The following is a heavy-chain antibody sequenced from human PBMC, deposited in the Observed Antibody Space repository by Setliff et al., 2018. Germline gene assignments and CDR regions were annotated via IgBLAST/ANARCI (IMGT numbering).Heavy chain of an antibody. D-gene: IGHD3-9*01. CDR3: ARDPHLTGGLDR. CDR1: GGSIDSSF. Sequence: SETLSLTCTVSGGSIDSSFWNWIRQSPEKGLEWIGYKSTRGDTNSNPSLRSRLTMSVDMSKNQFSLKVTSVTAADTAIYSCARDPHLTGGLDRWGQGTLVTVSS. V-gene: IGHV4-4*08. CDR2: KSTRGDT. J-gene: IGHJ5*02.